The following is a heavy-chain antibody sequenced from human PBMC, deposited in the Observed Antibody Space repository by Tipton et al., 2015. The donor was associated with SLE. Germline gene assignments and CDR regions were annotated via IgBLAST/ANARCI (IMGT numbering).Heavy chain of an antibody. V-gene: IGHV3-33*01. J-gene: IGHJ4*02. CDR1: GFTFRNAG. CDR2: LWYDGSNQ. CDR3: ARDRGWPAAHFDV. Sequence: SLRLSCAASGFTFRNAGMHWVRQAPGKGLEWVAFLWYDGSNQYYAESVKGRFAISRDNTKNTLWLEIDSLRVEDTAIYYCARDRGWPAAHFDVWGQGTLLTVSS. D-gene: IGHD2-15*01.